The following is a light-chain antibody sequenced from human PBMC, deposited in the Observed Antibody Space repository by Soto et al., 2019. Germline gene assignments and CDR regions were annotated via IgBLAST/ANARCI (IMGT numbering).Light chain of an antibody. J-gene: IGLJ2*01. Sequence: QSVLTQPPSVSGAPGQRVTISCTGSSSDIGGGYDVHWYQHLPGSVPKLLIYGDTNRPSGVPDRFSGSKSGTSASLAITGLQAEDEADSYCQSYDSSLSGHVVFGGGTKVTVL. CDR3: QSYDSSLSGHVV. CDR2: GDT. V-gene: IGLV1-40*01. CDR1: SSDIGGGYD.